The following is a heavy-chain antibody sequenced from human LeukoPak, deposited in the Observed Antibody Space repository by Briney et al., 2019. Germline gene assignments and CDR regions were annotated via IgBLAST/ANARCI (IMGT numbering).Heavy chain of an antibody. V-gene: IGHV3-30-3*01. Sequence: GRSLRLSCAASGFTFSSYAMHWVRQAPGKGLEWVAVISYDGSNKYYADSVKGRFTISRDNAKNSLYLQMNSLRAEDTAVYYCAREGFLERIRGGAFDIWGQGTMVTVSS. D-gene: IGHD3-3*01. J-gene: IGHJ3*02. CDR2: ISYDGSNK. CDR1: GFTFSSYA. CDR3: AREGFLERIRGGAFDI.